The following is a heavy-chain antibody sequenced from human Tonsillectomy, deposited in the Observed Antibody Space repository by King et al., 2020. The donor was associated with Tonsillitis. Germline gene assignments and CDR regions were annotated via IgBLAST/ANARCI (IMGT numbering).Heavy chain of an antibody. D-gene: IGHD1-14*01. CDR3: ASNPYYYYMDV. V-gene: IGHV3-11*05. CDR2: ISRSSSYT. Sequence: VQLVESGGGLVKPGGSLRLSCAASGFTFSDYYMSWIRQAPGKGLEWVSYISRSSSYTNYADSVKGRFTISRDNAKTSLYLQMNSLRAEDTAVYYCASNPYYYYMDVWGKGTTVTVSS. CDR1: GFTFSDYY. J-gene: IGHJ6*03.